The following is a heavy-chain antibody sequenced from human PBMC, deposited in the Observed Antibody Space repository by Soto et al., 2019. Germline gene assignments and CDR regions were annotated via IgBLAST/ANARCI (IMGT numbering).Heavy chain of an antibody. Sequence: PGGSLRLSCVASGFPFGMFGMHWVRQAPDKKLEWVAMIWYDGSNTNYADYVKGRFTISRDNSKNIEYLQMNSLRAEDTAVYYCARDSSSRRGNWLDPWGQGTLVTVSS. CDR3: ARDSSSRRGNWLDP. CDR2: IWYDGSNT. J-gene: IGHJ5*02. D-gene: IGHD2-2*01. CDR1: GFPFGMFG. V-gene: IGHV3-33*01.